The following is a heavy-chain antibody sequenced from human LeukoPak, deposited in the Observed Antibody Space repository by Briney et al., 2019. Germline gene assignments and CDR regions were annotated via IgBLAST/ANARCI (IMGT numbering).Heavy chain of an antibody. CDR1: GGSISSYY. Sequence: SETLSLTCTVSGGSISSYYWSWIRQPPGKGLEWIGYIYYSGRTNYNPFLKSRVTISVDTSKNQFSLKLSSVTAADTAVYYCARAVSSRTNWYFDLWGRGTLVTVSS. J-gene: IGHJ2*01. D-gene: IGHD2-2*01. CDR2: IYYSGRT. CDR3: ARAVSSRTNWYFDL. V-gene: IGHV4-59*01.